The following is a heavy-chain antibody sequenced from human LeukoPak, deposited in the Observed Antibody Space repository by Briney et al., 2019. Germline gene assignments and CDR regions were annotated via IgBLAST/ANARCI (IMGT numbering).Heavy chain of an antibody. V-gene: IGHV3-48*03. Sequence: PGGSLRLSCAASGFTFSNYDMNWVRQAPGKGLEWVSFIGSSGSPIYYADSVKGRFTISRDNAKNSLYLQMSSLRVEDTAVYYCARGPAGDPFDHWGQGTLVTVSS. J-gene: IGHJ4*02. D-gene: IGHD3-16*01. CDR1: GFTFSNYD. CDR3: ARGPAGDPFDH. CDR2: IGSSGSPI.